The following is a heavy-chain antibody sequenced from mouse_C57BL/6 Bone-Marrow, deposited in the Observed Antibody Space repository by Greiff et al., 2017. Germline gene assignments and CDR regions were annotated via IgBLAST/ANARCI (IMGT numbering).Heavy chain of an antibody. Sequence: EVQRVESGPGLVKPSQSLSLTCSVTGYSITSGYYWNWIRQFPGNKLEWMGYISYDGSNNYNPSLKNRISITRDTSKNQFFLKLNSVTTEDTATYYCASIHYGFDYWGQGTTLTVSS. V-gene: IGHV3-6*01. D-gene: IGHD1-1*01. J-gene: IGHJ2*01. CDR2: ISYDGSN. CDR3: ASIHYGFDY. CDR1: GYSITSGYY.